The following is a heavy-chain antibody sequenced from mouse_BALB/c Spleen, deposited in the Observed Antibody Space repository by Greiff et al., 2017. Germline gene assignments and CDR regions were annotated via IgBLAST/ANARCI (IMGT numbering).Heavy chain of an antibody. Sequence: EVKVEESGGGLVQPGGSLKLSCAASGFTFSSYTMSWVRQTPEKRLEWVAYISNGGGSTYYPDTVKGRFTISRDNAKNTLYLQMSSLKSEDTAMYYCARESYEGYLGYIDVWGAGSTVTASS. J-gene: IGHJ1*01. V-gene: IGHV5-12-2*01. D-gene: IGHD2-3*01. CDR3: ARESYEGYLGYIDV. CDR1: GFTFSSYT. CDR2: ISNGGGST.